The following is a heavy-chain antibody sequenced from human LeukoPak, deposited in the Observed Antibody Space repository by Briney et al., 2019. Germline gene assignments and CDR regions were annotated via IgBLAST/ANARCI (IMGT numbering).Heavy chain of an antibody. Sequence: GGSLRLSCATSGFTFSTSDMHWVRQAPGKGLEWVSLIQYDGSRKNYVDSVKGRFTISRDNSKNTLYLQMNSLRAEDTAVYYCAKDRGYCSGGSCDFDYWGQGTLVTVSS. CDR1: GFTFSTSD. CDR2: IQYDGSRK. D-gene: IGHD2-15*01. CDR3: AKDRGYCSGGSCDFDY. J-gene: IGHJ4*02. V-gene: IGHV3-30*02.